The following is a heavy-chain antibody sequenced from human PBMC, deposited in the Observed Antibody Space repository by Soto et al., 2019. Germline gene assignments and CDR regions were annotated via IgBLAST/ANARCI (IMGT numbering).Heavy chain of an antibody. Sequence: GGSLRLSCTGSGFTFGDFGMSWFRQAPGKGREWLSFIRSKGYGGTTESAASVRGRFITSRDDSKSIAYLQMNSLKTEDTAVYYCASLTSWSQEYYYGMDVWGQGTTVTVSS. CDR3: ASLTSWSQEYYYGMDV. CDR2: IRSKGYGGTT. V-gene: IGHV3-49*03. D-gene: IGHD2-2*01. J-gene: IGHJ6*02. CDR1: GFTFGDFG.